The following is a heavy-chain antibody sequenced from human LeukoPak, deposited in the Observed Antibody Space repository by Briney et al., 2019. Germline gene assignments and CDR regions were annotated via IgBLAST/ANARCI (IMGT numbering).Heavy chain of an antibody. J-gene: IGHJ6*02. CDR3: AKDRDYGDYNYYGMDV. D-gene: IGHD4-17*01. V-gene: IGHV3-9*01. CDR2: ISWNSGSI. Sequence: GGSLRLSWAAAGFTFDDYAMHWVRQAPGMGLEWVSGISWNSGSIGYADSVKGRFTISRDNAKNSLYLQMNSLRAEDTALYYCAKDRDYGDYNYYGMDVWGQGTTVTVSS. CDR1: GFTFDDYA.